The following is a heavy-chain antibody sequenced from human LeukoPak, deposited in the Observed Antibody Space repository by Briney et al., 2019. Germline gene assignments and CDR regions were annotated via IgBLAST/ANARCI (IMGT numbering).Heavy chain of an antibody. D-gene: IGHD3-22*01. CDR1: GFTFSSYA. CDR3: AKDQVWIVVGSFDY. CDR2: ISGSGGST. Sequence: GGSLRLSCAASGFTFSSYAMSWVRQAPGKGLEWVSGISGSGGSTYYADSVKGRFTISRDNSKKKLYLQMTGLGAEDRAVYYCAKDQVWIVVGSFDYWGQGTLVTVSS. V-gene: IGHV3-23*01. J-gene: IGHJ4*02.